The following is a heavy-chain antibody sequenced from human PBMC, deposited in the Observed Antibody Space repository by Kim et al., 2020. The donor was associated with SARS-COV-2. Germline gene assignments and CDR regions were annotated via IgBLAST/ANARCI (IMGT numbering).Heavy chain of an antibody. CDR2: IIPIFGTA. CDR1: GGTFSSYA. Sequence: SVKVSCKASGGTFSSYAISWVRQAPGQGLEWMGGIIPIFGTANYAQKFQGRVTITADESTSTAYMELSSLRSEDTAVYYCARWNYYYGSGSYPTYFDYWGQGTLVTVSS. J-gene: IGHJ4*02. V-gene: IGHV1-69*13. D-gene: IGHD3-10*01. CDR3: ARWNYYYGSGSYPTYFDY.